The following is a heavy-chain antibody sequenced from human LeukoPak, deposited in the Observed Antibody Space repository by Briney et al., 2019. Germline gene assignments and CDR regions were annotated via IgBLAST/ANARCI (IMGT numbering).Heavy chain of an antibody. D-gene: IGHD1-1*01. CDR2: ISSTSSYI. CDR3: ARDFTGTTYDY. CDR1: GFTFSDYS. J-gene: IGHJ4*02. Sequence: GGSLRLSCAASGFTFSDYSMSWIRQAPGKGLEWVSYISSTSSYIYYADSVKGRFTISRDNAKNSLYLQMISLRAEDTAVYYCARDFTGTTYDYWGQGTLVTVSS. V-gene: IGHV3-11*06.